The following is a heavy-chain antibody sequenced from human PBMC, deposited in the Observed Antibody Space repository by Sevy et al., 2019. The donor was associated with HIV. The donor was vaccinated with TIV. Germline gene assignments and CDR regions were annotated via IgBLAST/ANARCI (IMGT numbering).Heavy chain of an antibody. CDR3: ARDREGFLRGMDV. CDR1: GFSFNRHN. D-gene: IGHD3-3*01. J-gene: IGHJ6*02. CDR2: ISSSSSYI. V-gene: IGHV3-21*01. Sequence: GGSLRLSCAASGFSFNRHNINWVRQAPGKGLEWVSSISSSSSYIYYADSVKGRFTISRDNAKNSLFLQMNSLRAEDTAVYYCARDREGFLRGMDVWGQGATVTVSS.